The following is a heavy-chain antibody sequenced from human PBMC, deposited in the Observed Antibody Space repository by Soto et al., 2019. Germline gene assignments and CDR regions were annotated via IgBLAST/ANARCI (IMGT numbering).Heavy chain of an antibody. J-gene: IGHJ6*02. CDR1: GPTFTCYY. D-gene: IGHD1-26*01. CDR3: STRGGGSSRYYYYGMEV. V-gene: IGHV1-2*02. CDR2: INPNSGGT. Sequence: XSVQVSCRASGPTFTCYYRHLVRQAPGQGLECMGWINPNSGGTNYSQKFQVRVTMTRDTSISTAYMELSRLRSDDTAVYYGSTRGGGSSRYYYYGMEVWGQGTTVTVS.